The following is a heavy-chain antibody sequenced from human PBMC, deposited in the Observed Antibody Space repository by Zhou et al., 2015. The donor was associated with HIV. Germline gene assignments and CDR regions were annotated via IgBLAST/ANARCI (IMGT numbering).Heavy chain of an antibody. Sequence: QVQLVQSGAEVKKPGSSVKVSCKASGGSFSTYAISWVRQAPGQGLEWMGGIIPIFGTANYAQKFQGRVTITADESTSTAYMELSSLRSEDTAVYYCARDGGGTWIQPRHGMDVWGQGTTVTVSS. CDR3: ARDGGGTWIQPRHGMDV. V-gene: IGHV1-69*12. CDR2: IIPIFGTA. CDR1: GGSFSTYA. J-gene: IGHJ6*02. D-gene: IGHD5-18*01.